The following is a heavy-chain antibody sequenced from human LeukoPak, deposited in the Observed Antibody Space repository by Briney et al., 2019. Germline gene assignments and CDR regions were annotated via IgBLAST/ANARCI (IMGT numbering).Heavy chain of an antibody. D-gene: IGHD2-15*01. V-gene: IGHV1-69*06. CDR3: AREVLDCSGGSCYCTFDY. CDR1: GGTFSSYA. J-gene: IGHJ4*02. CDR2: IIPIFGTA. Sequence: GASVKVSCKASGGTFSSYAISWVRQAPGQGLEWMGGIIPIFGTANYAQKFQGRVTITADKSTSTAYMELSSLRSEDTAVYYCAREVLDCSGGSCYCTFDYWGQGTLVTVSS.